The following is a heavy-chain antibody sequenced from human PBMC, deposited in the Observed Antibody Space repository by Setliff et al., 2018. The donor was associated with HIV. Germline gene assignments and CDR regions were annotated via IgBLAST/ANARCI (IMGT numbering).Heavy chain of an antibody. V-gene: IGHV1-46*01. J-gene: IGHJ3*02. Sequence: ASVKVSCKASGHTFTSYYMHWVRQAPGQGLEWMGITNPSGGSTSYAQKFQGRVTMTRDTSTSTVYMELSSLRSEDTAVYYCARESPDSSGYYRAFDIWGQGTMVTVSS. CDR1: GHTFTSYY. D-gene: IGHD3-22*01. CDR3: ARESPDSSGYYRAFDI. CDR2: TNPSGGST.